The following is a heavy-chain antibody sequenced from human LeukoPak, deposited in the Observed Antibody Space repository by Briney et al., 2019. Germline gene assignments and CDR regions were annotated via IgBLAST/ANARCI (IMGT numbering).Heavy chain of an antibody. CDR2: ISAYNGNT. CDR3: ARGLGYYDFWSGYYTFFDY. CDR1: GYTFTSYG. D-gene: IGHD3-3*01. Sequence: VASVTVSCKASGYTFTSYGISWVRQAPGQGLEWMGWISAYNGNTNYAQKRQGRVTMTTDTSTSTAYMELRSLRSDDTAVYYCARGLGYYDFWSGYYTFFDYWGQGTLVTVSS. J-gene: IGHJ4*02. V-gene: IGHV1-18*01.